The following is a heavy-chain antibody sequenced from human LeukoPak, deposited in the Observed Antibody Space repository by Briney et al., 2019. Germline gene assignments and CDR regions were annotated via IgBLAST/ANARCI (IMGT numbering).Heavy chain of an antibody. Sequence: GTLKISCRGSGYGFTTYWIGWVRQMPGKGLEWMGIIYPGDSDTRYSPSFQGQVTMSADKSINTAYLQWSSLKASDTAMYYCARRQGCSSTSCPPDSWGQGTLVTVSS. CDR2: IYPGDSDT. CDR1: GYGFTTYW. J-gene: IGHJ4*02. D-gene: IGHD2-2*01. V-gene: IGHV5-51*01. CDR3: ARRQGCSSTSCPPDS.